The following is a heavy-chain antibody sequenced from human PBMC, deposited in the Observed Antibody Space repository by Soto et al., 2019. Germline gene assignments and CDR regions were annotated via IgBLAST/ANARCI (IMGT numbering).Heavy chain of an antibody. D-gene: IGHD3-10*01. Sequence: QQQLQESGPGLVKPSETLSLTCTVSGGSISTSYYWGWIRQPPGKGLEWIGSIYYSGTIYYNPSLKSRVTLXXDXSXXQLSLKPRSVTAADTAVYYCARHQINLWLPYYFDYWGQGTLVTVSS. CDR2: IYYSGTI. V-gene: IGHV4-39*01. J-gene: IGHJ4*02. CDR1: GGSISTSYY. CDR3: ARHQINLWLPYYFDY.